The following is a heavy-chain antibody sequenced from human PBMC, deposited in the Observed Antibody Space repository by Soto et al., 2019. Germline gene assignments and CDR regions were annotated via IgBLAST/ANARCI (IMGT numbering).Heavy chain of an antibody. CDR2: MNPSSGDS. J-gene: IGHJ4*02. V-gene: IGHV1-8*01. CDR3: VRQPGGVATPGDDY. Sequence: ASVKVSCKASGYPFTAFDINWVRQAAGQGLEWMGWMNPSSGDSAFAQRFQDRITMTRTTSISTAYMELSRLTSDDTAVYYCVRQPGGVATPGDDYSGQGTLVTVSS. CDR1: GYPFTAFD. D-gene: IGHD2-15*01.